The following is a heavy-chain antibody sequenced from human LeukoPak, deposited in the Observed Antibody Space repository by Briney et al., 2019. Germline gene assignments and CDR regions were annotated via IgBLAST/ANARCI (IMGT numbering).Heavy chain of an antibody. J-gene: IGHJ4*02. D-gene: IGHD5-12*01. CDR2: IHSSGST. V-gene: IGHV4-4*08. CDR3: ARFGGYDIGIDY. CDR1: GGSFSGYY. Sequence: PSETLSLTCAVYGGSFSGYYWSWIRQPPGKGLEWIGYIHSSGSTNYNPSLKSRVTISVDTSKNQFSLKLSSVTAADTAVYYCARFGGYDIGIDYWGQGTLVTVSS.